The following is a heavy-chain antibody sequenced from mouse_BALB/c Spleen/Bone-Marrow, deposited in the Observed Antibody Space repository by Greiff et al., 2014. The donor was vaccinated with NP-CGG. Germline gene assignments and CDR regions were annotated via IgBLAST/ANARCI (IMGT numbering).Heavy chain of an antibody. CDR3: IREVYDRYVGVFDY. J-gene: IGHJ2*01. V-gene: IGHV6-6*02. CDR2: IRLKSNNYAT. D-gene: IGHD2-3*01. CDR1: GFTFSNFW. Sequence: EVKLVESGGGLVQPGGSMKLSCVASGFTFSNFWMNWVRQSPEKGLEWVAEIRLKSNNYATHYAESVKGRFTISREDSKSSVYLQMNNLRTEDTGIYYCIREVYDRYVGVFDYWGQGTTLTVSS.